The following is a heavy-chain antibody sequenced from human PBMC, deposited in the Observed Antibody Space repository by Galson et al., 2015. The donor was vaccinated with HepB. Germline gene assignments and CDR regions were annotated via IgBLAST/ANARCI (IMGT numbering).Heavy chain of an antibody. J-gene: IGHJ4*02. CDR1: GYTFTSYA. CDR3: AMGSYYSHDLDY. CDR2: INAGNGNT. D-gene: IGHD1-26*01. V-gene: IGHV1-3*01. Sequence: SVKVSCKASGYTFTSYAMHWVRQAPGQRLEWMGWINAGNGNTKYSQKFQGRVTITRDTSASTAYMELSSLRSEDTAVYYCAMGSYYSHDLDYWGQGTLVTVSS.